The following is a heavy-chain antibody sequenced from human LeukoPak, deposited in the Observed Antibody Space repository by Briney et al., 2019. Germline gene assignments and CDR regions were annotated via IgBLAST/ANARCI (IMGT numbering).Heavy chain of an antibody. Sequence: PSETLSLTCAVYGGSFSGYYWSWIRQPPGKGLEWIGEINHSGSTNYNPSLKSRVTISVDTSKNQFSLKLSSVTAADTAVYYCAREDSYGSGSYYNLWFDPWGQGTLVTVSS. CDR3: AREDSYGSGSYYNLWFDP. J-gene: IGHJ5*02. D-gene: IGHD3-10*01. V-gene: IGHV4-34*01. CDR2: INHSGST. CDR1: GGSFSGYY.